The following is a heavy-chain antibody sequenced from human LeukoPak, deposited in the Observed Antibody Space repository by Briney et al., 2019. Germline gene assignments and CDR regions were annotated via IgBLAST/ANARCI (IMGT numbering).Heavy chain of an antibody. D-gene: IGHD3-22*01. J-gene: IGHJ1*01. CDR3: AKGGNYYDSSGYYYRGYFQH. V-gene: IGHV3-30*02. CDR2: IRYDGSNK. CDR1: GFTFSSYG. Sequence: GGSLRLSCAASGFTFSSYGMHWVRQAPGKGLEWVAFIRYDGSNKYYADSVKGRFTISRDNSKNTLHLQMNSLRAEDTAVYYCAKGGNYYDSSGYYYRGYFQHWGQGTLVTVSS.